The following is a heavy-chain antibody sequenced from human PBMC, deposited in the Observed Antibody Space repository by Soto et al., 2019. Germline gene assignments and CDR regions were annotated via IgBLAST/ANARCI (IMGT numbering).Heavy chain of an antibody. CDR2: ISGSGGST. J-gene: IGHJ4*02. D-gene: IGHD3-3*01. V-gene: IGHV3-23*01. CDR1: GFTFSSYA. CDR3: AKELRVRIIGVVIEGFDY. Sequence: GGSLRLSCAASGFTFSSYAMSWVRQAPGKGLEWVSAISGSGGSTYYADSVKGRLTIPRDNSRNTLYLQMNSLRAEDTAVYYCAKELRVRIIGVVIEGFDYWGQGTLVTVSS.